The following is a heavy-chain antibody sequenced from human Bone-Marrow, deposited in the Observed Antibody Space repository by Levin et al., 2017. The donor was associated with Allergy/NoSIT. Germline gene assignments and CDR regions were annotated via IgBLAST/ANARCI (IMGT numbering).Heavy chain of an antibody. CDR1: GFDFSMYD. V-gene: IGHV3-13*01. J-gene: IGHJ3*02. Sequence: SCTASGFDFSMYDMHLVRQDAGKALEWVSAIGTASQTHYPNSVRGRFTVSRDNFKNSLYLHMNSLRPGDTAVYYCTRGGTPTDAFDIWGQGTVVTVSS. CDR2: IGTASQT. D-gene: IGHD2-15*01. CDR3: TRGGTPTDAFDI.